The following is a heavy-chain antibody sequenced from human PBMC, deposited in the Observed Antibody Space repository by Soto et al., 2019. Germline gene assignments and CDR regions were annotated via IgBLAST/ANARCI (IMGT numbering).Heavy chain of an antibody. D-gene: IGHD1-7*01. CDR3: ERGNWNYWFDP. CDR2: ISSSSSYI. J-gene: IGHJ5*02. Sequence: GGSLSLSCAASGFTFSSFSMNWVRQAPGKGLEWVSSISSSSSYIFYADSVKGRFTISRDNAKNSLYMQMNSLRAEDTAVYYCERGNWNYWFDPWGQGTLVTVSS. CDR1: GFTFSSFS. V-gene: IGHV3-21*01.